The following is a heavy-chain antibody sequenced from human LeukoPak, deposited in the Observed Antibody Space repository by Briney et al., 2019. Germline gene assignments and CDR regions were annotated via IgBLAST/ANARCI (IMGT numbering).Heavy chain of an antibody. CDR1: GFTFSSYA. J-gene: IGHJ4*02. CDR3: AKDGSESYFGSADIDY. V-gene: IGHV3-23*01. Sequence: PGGSLRLSCAASGFTFSSYAMSWVRQAPGKGLEWVSVVSASGDSTNYADSVKGRFTISRDNSKNTVYLQMNSLRDEDAAVYYCAKDGSESYFGSADIDYWGQGTLVTVSS. CDR2: VSASGDST. D-gene: IGHD3-10*01.